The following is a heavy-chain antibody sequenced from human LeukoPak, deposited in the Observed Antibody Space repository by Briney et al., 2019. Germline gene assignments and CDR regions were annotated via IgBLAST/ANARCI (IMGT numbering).Heavy chain of an antibody. CDR2: IYYSGST. D-gene: IGHD6-6*01. CDR1: GGFINDYY. V-gene: IGHV4-59*01. CDR3: ASFAARPSAFDI. Sequence: SETLSLTCSVSGGFINDYYWSWIRQPPGKGLEWIGYIYYSGSTNYNPSLKSRVTISVDTSKNQFSLKLSSVTAADTAVYYCASFAARPSAFDIWGQGTMVTVSS. J-gene: IGHJ3*02.